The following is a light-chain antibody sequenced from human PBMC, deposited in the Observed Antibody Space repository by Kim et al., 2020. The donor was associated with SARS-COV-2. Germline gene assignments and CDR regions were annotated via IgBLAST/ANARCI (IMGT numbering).Light chain of an antibody. CDR1: NNGSKK. Sequence: VALGQTARITCGRNNNGSKKVHGYQQKPGQGPEVVIDRESKRPSGIPERFAGSNSGNTASLTISRAQAADEADDYCQVWDSSTVVFGGGTKLTFL. J-gene: IGLJ2*01. CDR2: RES. V-gene: IGLV3-9*01. CDR3: QVWDSSTVV.